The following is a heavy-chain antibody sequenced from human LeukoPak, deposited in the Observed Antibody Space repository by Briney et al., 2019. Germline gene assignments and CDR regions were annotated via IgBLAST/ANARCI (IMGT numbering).Heavy chain of an antibody. CDR3: AREGLGVVVVDAFDI. Sequence: SETLSLTCAVYGGSFSGYYWSWIRHPPGKGLEWIGEINHSGSTNYNPSLKSRVTISVDTSKNQFSLKLSFVTAADTAVYYCAREGLGVVVVDAFDIWGQGTMVTVSS. D-gene: IGHD3-22*01. CDR1: GGSFSGYY. CDR2: INHSGST. V-gene: IGHV4-34*01. J-gene: IGHJ3*02.